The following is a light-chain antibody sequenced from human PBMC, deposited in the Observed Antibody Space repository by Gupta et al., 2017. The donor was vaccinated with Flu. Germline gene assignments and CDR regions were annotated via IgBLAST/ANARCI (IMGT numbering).Light chain of an antibody. CDR3: QQEVSSPRT. CDR2: GVS. Sequence: EILFTQSPGILSLSPGERATLSCRASQSVSGSHLAWYQQKPGQAPRLLIYGVSTRATGIPDRFSGRGSGADFTLTISRLEPEDFAVYYCQQEVSSPRTFGQGTKVEIK. V-gene: IGKV3-20*01. J-gene: IGKJ1*01. CDR1: QSVSGSH.